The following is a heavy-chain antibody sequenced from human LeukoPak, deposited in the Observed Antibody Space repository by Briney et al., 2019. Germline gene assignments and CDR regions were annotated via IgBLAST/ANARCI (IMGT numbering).Heavy chain of an antibody. Sequence: ASVKVSCKASGYTFTSYGISWVREAPGQGLEWMGWISAYNVNTNYAQKLQGRVTMTTDTSTRTGYMELRSLRSDDTAVYYCARATVVTPDDYWGQGTLVTVSS. CDR3: ARATVVTPDDY. D-gene: IGHD4-23*01. CDR1: GYTFTSYG. CDR2: ISAYNVNT. J-gene: IGHJ4*02. V-gene: IGHV1-18*01.